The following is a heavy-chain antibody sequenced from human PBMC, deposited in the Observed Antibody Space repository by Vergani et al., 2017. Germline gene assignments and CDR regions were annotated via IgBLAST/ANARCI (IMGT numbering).Heavy chain of an antibody. CDR3: GGGRDNYN. J-gene: IGHJ4*02. V-gene: IGHV3-23*01. CDR2: IKNTGDST. Sequence: QLLESGGGLIQPGGSLRVSCVASGFTFSSHAMSWVRQGHGQGLEWVSSIKNTGDSTHYADSVKGRFTISRDKSKNTLYLQMNSLRVEDTAVYYCGGGRDNYNWGQGTLVTVSS. D-gene: IGHD5-24*01. CDR1: GFTFSSHA.